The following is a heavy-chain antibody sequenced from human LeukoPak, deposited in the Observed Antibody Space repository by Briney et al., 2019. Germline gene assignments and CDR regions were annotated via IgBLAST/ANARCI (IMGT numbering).Heavy chain of an antibody. CDR3: ARHGVVVVAATPPMGFDP. J-gene: IGHJ5*02. Sequence: SETLSLTCTVSGGSISSYYWSWTRQPPGKGLEWIGYIYYSGSTNYNPSLKSRVTISVDTSKNQFSLKLSSVTAADTAVYYCARHGVVVVAATPPMGFDPWGQGTLVTVSS. D-gene: IGHD2-15*01. CDR2: IYYSGST. CDR1: GGSISSYY. V-gene: IGHV4-59*08.